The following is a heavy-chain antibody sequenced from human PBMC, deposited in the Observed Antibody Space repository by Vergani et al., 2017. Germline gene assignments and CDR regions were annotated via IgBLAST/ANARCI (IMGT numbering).Heavy chain of an antibody. J-gene: IGHJ4*01. CDR3: ASVFLGYGHLYYFDY. CDR1: GFTFSNSA. V-gene: IGHV3-23*04. CDR2: ISGPGLST. Sequence: VQLVESGGGVVQPGGSLRLSCAASGFTFSNSAVSWVRHAPGRGLAWVSSISGPGLSTYYADSVKGRFSISRDNAKNTVFLQINRLRAEDTAVYFCASVFLGYGHLYYFDYWGHGTLVTVSS. D-gene: IGHD5/OR15-5a*01.